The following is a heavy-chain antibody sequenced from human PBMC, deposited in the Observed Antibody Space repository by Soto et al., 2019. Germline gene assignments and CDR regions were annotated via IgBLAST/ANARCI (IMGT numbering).Heavy chain of an antibody. CDR1: GFTFSSYA. CDR2: ISYDGSNK. CDR3: ARDQGGTTLYYHGMDV. V-gene: IGHV3-30-3*01. Sequence: QVQLVESGGGVVQPGRSLRLSCAASGFTFSSYAMHWVRQAPGQGLEWVALISYDGSNKYYADSVKGRFTISRDNSKNPLYLQMNSLSPEAAAVYHCARDQGGTTLYYHGMDVWGQGTTVTVSS. D-gene: IGHD1-7*01. J-gene: IGHJ6*02.